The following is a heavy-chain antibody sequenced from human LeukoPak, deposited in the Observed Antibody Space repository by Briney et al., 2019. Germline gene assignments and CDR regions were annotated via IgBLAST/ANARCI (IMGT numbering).Heavy chain of an antibody. Sequence: ASVKVSCKASGGTFSSYAISWVRQAPGQGLEWMGGIIPIFGTANYAQKFQGRVTITADESTSTAYMELSSLRSEDTAVYYCATTARATVTIDYWGQGTLVTVSS. V-gene: IGHV1-69*13. J-gene: IGHJ4*02. D-gene: IGHD4-17*01. CDR3: ATTARATVTIDY. CDR2: IIPIFGTA. CDR1: GGTFSSYA.